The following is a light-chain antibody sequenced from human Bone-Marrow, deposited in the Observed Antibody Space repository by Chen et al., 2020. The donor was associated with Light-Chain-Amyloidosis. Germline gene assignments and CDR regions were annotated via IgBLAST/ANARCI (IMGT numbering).Light chain of an antibody. V-gene: IGKV3-11*01. Sequence: ILLTQSPATLSLSPGERATLSCRVSQSVGTSLAWYQQKPGQAPRLLIYDASDRATGIPARFSGSGSGTDFTLTISNLEPEDFVVYYCQQRSDWYTFGQGTKLEIK. CDR2: DAS. CDR1: QSVGTS. J-gene: IGKJ2*01. CDR3: QQRSDWYT.